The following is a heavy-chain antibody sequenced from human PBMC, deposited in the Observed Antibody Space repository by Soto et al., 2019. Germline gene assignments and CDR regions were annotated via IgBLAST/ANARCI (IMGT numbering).Heavy chain of an antibody. J-gene: IGHJ3*02. V-gene: IGHV1-69*13. D-gene: IGHD2-15*01. Sequence: GASVKVSCKASGGTFSSYAISWVRQAPGQGLEWMGGTIPIFGTANYAQKFQGRVTITADESTSTAYMELSSLRSEDTAVYYCARARYCSGGSCPYHDAFDIWGQGTMVTVSS. CDR1: GGTFSSYA. CDR3: ARARYCSGGSCPYHDAFDI. CDR2: TIPIFGTA.